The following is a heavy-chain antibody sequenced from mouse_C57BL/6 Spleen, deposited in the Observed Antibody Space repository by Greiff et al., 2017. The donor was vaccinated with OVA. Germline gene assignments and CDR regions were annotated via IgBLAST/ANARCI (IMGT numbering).Heavy chain of an antibody. V-gene: IGHV5-17*01. CDR2: ISSGSSTI. D-gene: IGHD2-5*01. J-gene: IGHJ2*01. Sequence: EVHLVESGGGLVKPGGSLKLSCAASGFTFSDYGMHWVRQAPEKGLEWVAYISSGSSTIYYADTVKGRFTISRDNAKNTLFLQMTSLRSEDTAMYYCAREDYSNSYYFDYWGQGTTLTVSS. CDR3: AREDYSNSYYFDY. CDR1: GFTFSDYG.